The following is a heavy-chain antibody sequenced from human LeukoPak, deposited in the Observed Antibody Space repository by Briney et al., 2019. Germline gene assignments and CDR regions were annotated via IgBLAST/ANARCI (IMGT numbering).Heavy chain of an antibody. CDR3: ARFRMFYGQYYYYYYMDV. Sequence: SVKVSCKASGGTFSSYAISWVRQAPGQGLEWMGGIIPIFGTANSAQKFQGRVTITTDESTSTAYMELSSLRSEDTAVYYCARFRMFYGQYYYYYYMDVWGKGTTVTVSS. D-gene: IGHD3/OR15-3a*01. CDR1: GGTFSSYA. CDR2: IIPIFGTA. J-gene: IGHJ6*03. V-gene: IGHV1-69*05.